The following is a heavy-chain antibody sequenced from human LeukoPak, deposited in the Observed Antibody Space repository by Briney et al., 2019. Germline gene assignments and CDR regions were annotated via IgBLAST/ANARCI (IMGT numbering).Heavy chain of an antibody. CDR1: GFTFDDYA. V-gene: IGHV3-7*04. J-gene: IGHJ4*02. CDR3: ARGSVVAANFDI. D-gene: IGHD2-2*01. Sequence: GGSLRLSCAASGFTFDDYAMHWVRQAPGKGLEWVANIKPDGSEGSSVDSVKGRFTISRDNARNSLYLQMNSLRSEDTAVYYCARGSVVAANFDIWGQGTLVTVSS. CDR2: IKPDGSEG.